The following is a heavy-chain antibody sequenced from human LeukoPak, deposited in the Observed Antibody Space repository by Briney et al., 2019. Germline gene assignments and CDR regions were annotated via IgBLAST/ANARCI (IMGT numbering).Heavy chain of an antibody. D-gene: IGHD3-22*01. Sequence: ASVKVSCKASGYSFTSHYMHWVRQAPGQGLEWLGLINPTGSSTLYAQKFQGRVTMTRDMSTTTDYMELSSLRSDDTAVYYCARGSPPRRNYDSRGYYSYYFDYWGQGTLVTVSS. J-gene: IGHJ4*02. CDR3: ARGSPPRRNYDSRGYYSYYFDY. CDR2: INPTGSST. V-gene: IGHV1-46*01. CDR1: GYSFTSHY.